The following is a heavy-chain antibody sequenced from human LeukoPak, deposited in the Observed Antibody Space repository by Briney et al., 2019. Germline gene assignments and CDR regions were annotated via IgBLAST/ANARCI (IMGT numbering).Heavy chain of an antibody. V-gene: IGHV1-8*03. D-gene: IGHD3-22*01. J-gene: IGHJ4*02. CDR3: ATYYYDSSGYDY. CDR2: MNPNSGNT. CDR1: GYTFTSYD. Sequence: ASVKVSCKASGYTFTSYDINWVRQATGQGLEWTGWMNPNSGNTGYAQKFQGRVTITRNTSISTAYMELSSLRSEDTAVYYCATYYYDSSGYDYWGQGTLVTVSS.